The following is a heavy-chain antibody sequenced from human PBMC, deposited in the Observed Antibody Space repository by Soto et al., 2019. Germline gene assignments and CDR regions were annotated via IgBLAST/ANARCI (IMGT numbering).Heavy chain of an antibody. CDR2: ISSDGGAT. J-gene: IGHJ6*01. Sequence: PGGSLRLSCASSVCTFSHHLMHWVRQAPGKGLVWVARISSDGGATNYAESVKGRFTISRDNTKNTLYVQMSSLTTEDTAVYYCARGDISSDYFNYKYAMEVWGQGTTVIVSS. CDR1: VCTFSHHL. V-gene: IGHV3-74*01. CDR3: ARGDISSDYFNYKYAMEV. D-gene: IGHD5-12*01.